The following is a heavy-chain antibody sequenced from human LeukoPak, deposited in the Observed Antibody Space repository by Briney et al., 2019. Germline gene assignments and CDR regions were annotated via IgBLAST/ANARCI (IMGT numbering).Heavy chain of an antibody. Sequence: ASVKVSCKASGGTFSSYAISWVRQAPGQGLEWMGGIIPIFGTANYAQKFQGRVTITADKSTSTAYMELSSLRSEDTAVYYCASGSSGGNYYYYYMDVWGKGTTVTVSS. CDR2: IIPIFGTA. J-gene: IGHJ6*03. CDR3: ASGSSGGNYYYYYMDV. V-gene: IGHV1-69*06. D-gene: IGHD6-19*01. CDR1: GGTFSSYA.